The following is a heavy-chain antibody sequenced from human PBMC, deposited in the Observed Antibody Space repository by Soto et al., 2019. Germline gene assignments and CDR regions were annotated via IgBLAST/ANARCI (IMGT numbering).Heavy chain of an antibody. CDR2: IYPGDSDT. Sequence: GESLKISCKGSGYSFISYWIGWVRQMPGKGLEWMGIIYPGDSDTRYSPSFQGQVTISADKSISTAYLQWSSLKASDTAMYYCARLGATLVRGPTGAFDIWGQGTMVTVSS. CDR3: ARLGATLVRGPTGAFDI. J-gene: IGHJ3*02. CDR1: GYSFISYW. D-gene: IGHD3-10*01. V-gene: IGHV5-51*01.